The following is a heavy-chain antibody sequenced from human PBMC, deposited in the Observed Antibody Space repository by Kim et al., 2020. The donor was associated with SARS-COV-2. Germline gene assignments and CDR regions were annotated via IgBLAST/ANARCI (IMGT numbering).Heavy chain of an antibody. CDR1: GFTFKTSA. J-gene: IGHJ6*02. CDR3: AATGSTGYCSGGICYSVDGSYYYGMDV. CDR2: IVIGSGST. D-gene: IGHD2-15*01. V-gene: IGHV1-58*01. Sequence: SVKVSCKASGFTFKTSAVQWVRQARGQRLEWVGWIVIGSGSTNYAQKFQERVTISRDMSTRTAYMELSSLRSEDTAVYYCAATGSTGYCSGGICYSVDGSYYYGMDVWGQGTTVTVS.